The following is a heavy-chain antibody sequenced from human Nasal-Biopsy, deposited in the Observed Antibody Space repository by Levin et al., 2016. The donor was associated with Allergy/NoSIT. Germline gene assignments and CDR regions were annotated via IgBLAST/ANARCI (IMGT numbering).Heavy chain of an antibody. CDR3: AREPPLGVVRPPARGY. J-gene: IGHJ4*02. CDR2: ISHSGST. V-gene: IGHV4-39*07. Sequence: GSLRLSCKVSGGSMSITSFYWGWIRQRPGKGLEWIGSISHSGSTYYNPSLKSRVTISLDTSKNQFSLNLSSVTAADTAVYFCAREPPLGVVRPPARGYWGQGTRVSVSS. CDR1: GGSMSITSFY. D-gene: IGHD2-2*01.